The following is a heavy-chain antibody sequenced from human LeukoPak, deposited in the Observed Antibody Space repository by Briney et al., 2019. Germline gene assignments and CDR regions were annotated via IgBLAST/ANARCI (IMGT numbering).Heavy chain of an antibody. D-gene: IGHD3-22*01. CDR2: INPNSGGT. CDR1: GYTFTGYY. J-gene: IGHJ4*02. Sequence: SVKVSCKASGYTFTGYYMHWVRQAPGQGLEWMGWINPNSGGTNYAQKFQGRVTMTRDTSISTAYMELSRLRSDDTAVYYCARSLNKYYYDSSGYIDYWGQGTLVTVSS. CDR3: ARSLNKYYYDSSGYIDY. V-gene: IGHV1-2*02.